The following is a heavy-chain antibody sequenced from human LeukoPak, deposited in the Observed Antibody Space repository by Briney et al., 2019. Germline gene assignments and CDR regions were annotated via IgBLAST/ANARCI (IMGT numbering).Heavy chain of an antibody. CDR2: ISGSGGST. Sequence: GGSLRLSCAASGFTFSSYAMSWVRQAPGKGLEWVSAISGSGGSTYYADSVKGRFTISRDNSKNTLYLQMNSLRAEDTAVYYCAKDFPEWPGDVLPWFGEFQIDYWGQGTLVTVSS. D-gene: IGHD3-10*01. CDR3: AKDFPEWPGDVLPWFGEFQIDY. J-gene: IGHJ4*02. V-gene: IGHV3-23*01. CDR1: GFTFSSYA.